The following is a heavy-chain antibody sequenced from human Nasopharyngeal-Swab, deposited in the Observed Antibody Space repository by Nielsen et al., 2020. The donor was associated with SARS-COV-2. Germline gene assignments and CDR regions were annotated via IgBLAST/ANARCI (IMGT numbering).Heavy chain of an antibody. CDR2: ISWNSVKI. V-gene: IGHV3-9*01. Sequence: SLKISCAASGFTFDDYAMHWVRQAPGKGLEWVSGISWNSVKIAYADSVKGRFTISRDNAKSSLYLQMNSLRVEDTALYYCARENNWEALRYFDLWGRGTLVTVSS. CDR3: ARENNWEALRYFDL. J-gene: IGHJ2*01. D-gene: IGHD1-20*01. CDR1: GFTFDDYA.